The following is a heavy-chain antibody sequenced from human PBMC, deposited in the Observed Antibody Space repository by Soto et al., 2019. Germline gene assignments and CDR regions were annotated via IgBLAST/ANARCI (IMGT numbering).Heavy chain of an antibody. J-gene: IGHJ6*02. V-gene: IGHV1-3*05. Sequence: QVQLVQSGAEEKKPGASVKFSCKASGYTFTSYAMHWVRQAPGQRLEWMGWINAGNGNTKYSQKFQGRVTITRDTSASTAYMELSSLRSEDMAVYYCARDPSYYGMDVWGQGTTVTVSS. CDR2: INAGNGNT. CDR1: GYTFTSYA. CDR3: ARDPSYYGMDV.